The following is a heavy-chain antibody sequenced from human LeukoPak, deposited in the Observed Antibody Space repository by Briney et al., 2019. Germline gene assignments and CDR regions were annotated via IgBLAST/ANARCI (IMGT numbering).Heavy chain of an antibody. J-gene: IGHJ4*02. CDR2: IKLEGSEK. CDR1: GFTYSIYW. D-gene: IGHD3-16*02. V-gene: IGHV3-7*01. Sequence: GGPLRLFCAASGFTYSIYWMIEVRQAPGRGVEGWANIKLEGSEKYSVASVKGRFTISRDHAQKSLDLQLNSLRDEDRAVLYGERDFFAFGGVIALLDYWGQGTLVSVSS. CDR3: ERDFFAFGGVIALLDY.